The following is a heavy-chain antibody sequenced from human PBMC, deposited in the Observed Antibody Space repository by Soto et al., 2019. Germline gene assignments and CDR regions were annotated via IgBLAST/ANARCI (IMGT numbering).Heavy chain of an antibody. CDR2: MNPNSGNT. J-gene: IGHJ6*03. CDR1: GYTFTSYD. D-gene: IGHD2-2*01. CDR3: AVDIVVVADAITYMDV. Sequence: GASVKVSCKASGYTFTSYDINWVRQATGQGLEWMGWMNPNSGNTGYAQKFQGRVTMTRNTSISTAYMELSSLRSEDTAVYYCAVDIVVVADAITYMDVWGKGTTVTVSS. V-gene: IGHV1-8*01.